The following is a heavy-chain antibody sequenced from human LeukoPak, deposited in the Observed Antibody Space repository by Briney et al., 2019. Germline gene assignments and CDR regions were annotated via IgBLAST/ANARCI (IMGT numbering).Heavy chain of an antibody. V-gene: IGHV1-2*02. Sequence: ASVKVSCKASGYTFTRYYMHWVRQAPGQGLEWMGWINPNSGGTNYAQKLQGRVTMTTDTSTSTAYMELRSLRSDDTAVYYCARTPSTSETAAGSFDYWGQGTLVTVSS. D-gene: IGHD6-13*01. CDR2: INPNSGGT. J-gene: IGHJ4*02. CDR3: ARTPSTSETAAGSFDY. CDR1: GYTFTRYY.